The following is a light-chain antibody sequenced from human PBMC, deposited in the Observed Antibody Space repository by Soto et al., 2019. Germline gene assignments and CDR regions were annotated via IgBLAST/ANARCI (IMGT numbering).Light chain of an antibody. J-gene: IGKJ4*01. CDR1: QGMSSY. Sequence: AIRMTQSPSSFSASTGDRVTITCRASQGMSSYLACYQQKPGKAPKLLIYAASTLQSGVPSRFSGSGSGTDFTLTISCLQSEDVATYSCQQYYSYPLTFGGGTKVEIK. V-gene: IGKV1-8*01. CDR3: QQYYSYPLT. CDR2: AAS.